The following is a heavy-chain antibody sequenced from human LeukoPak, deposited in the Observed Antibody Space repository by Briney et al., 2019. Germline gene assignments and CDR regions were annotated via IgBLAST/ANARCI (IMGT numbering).Heavy chain of an antibody. J-gene: IGHJ4*02. CDR1: GFTFSDYY. V-gene: IGHV3-11*01. CDR2: ISSSGSTI. CDR3: ASLRFLEWPVDY. Sequence: PGGSLRLSCAASGFTFSDYYMSWIRQAPGKGLEWVSYISSSGSTIYYADSVKGRFTISRDNAKNSLYLQMNSLRAEDTAVYYCASLRFLEWPVDYWGQGTPVTVSS. D-gene: IGHD3-3*01.